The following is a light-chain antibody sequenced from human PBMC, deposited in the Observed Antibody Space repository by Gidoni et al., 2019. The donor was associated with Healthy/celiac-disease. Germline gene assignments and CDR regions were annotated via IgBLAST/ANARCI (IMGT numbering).Light chain of an antibody. CDR1: QSVLYSSNNKNY. V-gene: IGKV4-1*01. CDR3: QQYYSTPPWT. CDR2: WAS. Sequence: DIVMTQSPDSLAVSLGERATINCKSSQSVLYSSNNKNYLACYQQKPGQPPNLLIYWASTRESGVPERFSGSGAGTDFTLTISSLQAEDVAVYYCQQYYSTPPWTFGQGTKVEIK. J-gene: IGKJ1*01.